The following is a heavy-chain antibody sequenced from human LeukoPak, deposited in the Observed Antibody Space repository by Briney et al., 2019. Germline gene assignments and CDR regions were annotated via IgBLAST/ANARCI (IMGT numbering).Heavy chain of an antibody. CDR1: GFTSSSYW. J-gene: IGHJ4*02. D-gene: IGHD3-22*01. V-gene: IGHV3-74*01. CDR3: ARGYSSAYRVDY. Sequence: GGSLRLSSAASGFTSSSYWMHWVRQAPGQGLVWVSRINSDGSSTSYADSVKGRFTISRDNAKNTLYLQMNSLRAEDMAVYYCARGYSSAYRVDYWGQGTLVTVSS. CDR2: INSDGSST.